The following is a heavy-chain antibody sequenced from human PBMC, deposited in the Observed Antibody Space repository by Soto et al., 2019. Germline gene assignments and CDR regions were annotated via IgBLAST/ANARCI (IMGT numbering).Heavy chain of an antibody. V-gene: IGHV3-23*01. CDR2: ISGSGGST. D-gene: IGHD6-13*01. J-gene: IGHJ5*02. CDR1: GFTFSSYA. CDR3: ANGRIAAANWFDP. Sequence: EVQLLESGGGLVQPGGSLRLSCAASGFTFSSYAMSWVRQAPGKGLEWVSAISGSGGSTYYADSVKGRFTIARDNSKNALYRKMNSLRAEDTAVYYCANGRIAAANWFDPWGQGTLVTVSS.